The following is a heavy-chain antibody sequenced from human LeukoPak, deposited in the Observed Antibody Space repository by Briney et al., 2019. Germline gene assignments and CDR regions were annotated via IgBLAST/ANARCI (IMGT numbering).Heavy chain of an antibody. D-gene: IGHD2-2*01. J-gene: IGHJ4*02. Sequence: ASVKVSCKASGYTFTGYYMHWVRQAPGQGLEWMGWINPNSGGTNYAQKFQGRVTMTRDTSISTAYMELGRLRSDDTAVYYCARDARARVVVPAALGYWGQGTLVTVSS. CDR2: INPNSGGT. CDR1: GYTFTGYY. V-gene: IGHV1-2*02. CDR3: ARDARARVVVPAALGY.